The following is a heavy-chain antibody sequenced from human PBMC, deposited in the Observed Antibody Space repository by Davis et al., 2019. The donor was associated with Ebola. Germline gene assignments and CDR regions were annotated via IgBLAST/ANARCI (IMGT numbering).Heavy chain of an antibody. CDR1: GFRFSSHW. D-gene: IGHD3-9*01. CDR3: ASLRRSITGFDDGYDI. Sequence: GESLKISCKDSGFRFSSHWIAWVRQMPGKGLEWMGIIYPGDSDTRYSPSFEGQVTISVDKSITTAYLQWSSLKASDTAIYYCASLRRSITGFDDGYDIWGQGTMVTVSS. V-gene: IGHV5-51*01. CDR2: IYPGDSDT. J-gene: IGHJ3*02.